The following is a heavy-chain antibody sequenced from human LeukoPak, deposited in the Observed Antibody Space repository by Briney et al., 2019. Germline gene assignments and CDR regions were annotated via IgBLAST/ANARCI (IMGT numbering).Heavy chain of an antibody. Sequence: QPGGSLRLSCAVSGFTFHNYAMNWVRQAPGKGLEWVSGISGSGGTPYYADSVKGRFTISRDNSKNTLYLQMNSLRAEDTAVYYCAKDGEHGDYEGYLDYWGQGTLVTVSS. CDR3: AKDGEHGDYEGYLDY. J-gene: IGHJ4*02. CDR2: ISGSGGTP. CDR1: GFTFHNYA. V-gene: IGHV3-23*01. D-gene: IGHD4-17*01.